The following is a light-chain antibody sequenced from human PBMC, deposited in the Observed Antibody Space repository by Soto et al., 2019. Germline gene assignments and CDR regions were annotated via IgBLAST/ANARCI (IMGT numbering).Light chain of an antibody. CDR2: DAF. J-gene: IGKJ1*01. V-gene: IGKV1-33*01. Sequence: DITLTQSPSSLSASVGDSVTITCQASQDISHHLAWYQQKPGKAPKLLIYDAFNLETGVPSRFSGRGSGTDFTFTISSLQPEDIATYYCQQYDSLPRTFGQGTKVEIK. CDR3: QQYDSLPRT. CDR1: QDISHH.